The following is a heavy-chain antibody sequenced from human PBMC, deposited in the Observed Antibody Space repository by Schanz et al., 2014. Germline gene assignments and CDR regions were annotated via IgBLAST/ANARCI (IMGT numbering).Heavy chain of an antibody. CDR1: GYTFSSYG. D-gene: IGHD4-17*01. V-gene: IGHV1-18*01. CDR2: ISAYTNNT. Sequence: QVQLVQSGAEVKKPGASVKVSCKASGYTFSSYGITWVRQAPGQGLEWMGWISAYTNNTNYALKLQGRVTMTADTSTGTAYMELRSLRSDDTALYYCARGYGDSPTDFWGQGTLVTVSS. CDR3: ARGYGDSPTDF. J-gene: IGHJ4*02.